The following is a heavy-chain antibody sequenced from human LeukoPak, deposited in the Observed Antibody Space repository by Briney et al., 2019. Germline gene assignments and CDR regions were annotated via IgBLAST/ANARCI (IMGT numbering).Heavy chain of an antibody. J-gene: IGHJ5*01. CDR3: VRGGTYWTVS. CDR2: IKPDGSEK. V-gene: IGHV3-7*01. Sequence: PGGSLRLSCAASGFVFSASYMSWVRKAPGKGLEWVATIKPDGSEKYHVDSVGGRFTISRDNTNDSLFLQMNSLRVDDTAVYYCVRGGTYWTVSWGQGTLVNVS. CDR1: GFVFSASY.